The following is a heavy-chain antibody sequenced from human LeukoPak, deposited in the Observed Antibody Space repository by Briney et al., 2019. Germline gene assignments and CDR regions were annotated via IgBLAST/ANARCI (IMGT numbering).Heavy chain of an antibody. CDR2: ISSSSSYI. CDR3: AKDILWRDIVGATTSGFDY. Sequence: GGSLRLSCAASGFTFSSYSMNWVRQAAGKGLEWVSSISSSSSYIYYVDSVRGRFTISRDNAKNSLYLQMNSLRAEDTALYYCAKDILWRDIVGATTSGFDYWGQGTLVTVSS. CDR1: GFTFSSYS. D-gene: IGHD1-26*01. V-gene: IGHV3-21*04. J-gene: IGHJ4*02.